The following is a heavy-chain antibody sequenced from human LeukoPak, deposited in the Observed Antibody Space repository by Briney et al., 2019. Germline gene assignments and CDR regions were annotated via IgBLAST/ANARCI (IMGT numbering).Heavy chain of an antibody. Sequence: ASVRVSCKASGGTFSSYAISWVRQAPGQGLEWMGGIIPIFGTANYAQKFQGRVTITADKSTSTAYMELSSLRSEDTAVYYCASRATMVRGVFDSWGQGTLVTVSS. CDR3: ASRATMVRGVFDS. CDR1: GGTFSSYA. J-gene: IGHJ4*02. CDR2: IIPIFGTA. D-gene: IGHD3-10*01. V-gene: IGHV1-69*06.